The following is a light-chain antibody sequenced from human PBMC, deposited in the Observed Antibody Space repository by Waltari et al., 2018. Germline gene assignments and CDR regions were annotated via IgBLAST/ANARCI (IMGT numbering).Light chain of an antibody. CDR3: AAWDDSLNGFYV. J-gene: IGLJ1*01. CDR2: TNN. Sequence: QSVLTQPPSASGTPGQRVTISCSGSRSNIGSNTVNWYQQLPGTAPKRLIYTNNQPPSGVPDRFSGSKSGTSASLAISGLQSEDEADYYCAAWDDSLNGFYVFGTGTKVTVL. CDR1: RSNIGSNT. V-gene: IGLV1-44*01.